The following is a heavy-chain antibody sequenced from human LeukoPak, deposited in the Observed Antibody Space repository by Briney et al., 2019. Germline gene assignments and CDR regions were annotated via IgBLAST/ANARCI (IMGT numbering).Heavy chain of an antibody. CDR1: GGSISSSNYY. CDR2: IYYSGST. D-gene: IGHD1-26*01. J-gene: IGHJ4*02. Sequence: PSETLSLTCTVSGGSISSSNYYWGWIRQPPGKGLEWIATIYYSGSTYYNPSLKSRVTISVDTSKNQFSPKLSSVTAADTAVYYCARDLGGELLPTYYFDYWGQGTLVTVSS. V-gene: IGHV4-39*07. CDR3: ARDLGGELLPTYYFDY.